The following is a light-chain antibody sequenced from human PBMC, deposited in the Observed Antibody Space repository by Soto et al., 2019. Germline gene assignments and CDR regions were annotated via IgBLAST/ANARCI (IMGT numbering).Light chain of an antibody. CDR1: SSNIGAGYD. J-gene: IGLJ2*01. V-gene: IGLV1-40*01. Sequence: QSALTQPPSVSGAPGQRGTISCTGSSSNIGAGYDVHWYQQLPGTAPKLLIYGNSNRPSGVPDRFSGSKSGTSASLAITGLQAEDEADYYCQSYDSSLSAYVVFGGGTKLTVL. CDR3: QSYDSSLSAYVV. CDR2: GNS.